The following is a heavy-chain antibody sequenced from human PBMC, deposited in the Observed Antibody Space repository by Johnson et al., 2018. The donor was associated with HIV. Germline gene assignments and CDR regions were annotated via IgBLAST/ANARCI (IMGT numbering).Heavy chain of an antibody. J-gene: IGHJ3*02. Sequence: VQLVESGGGLVKPGGSLRLSCAASGFTFSNAWMSWVRQAPGKGLEWVGRIKSKTDGGTTDYAAPVKGRFTISRDDSKNTLYLQMNSLRAEDTAVYYCARERVWYYDSSGDVAFDIWGQGTMVTVSS. CDR3: ARERVWYYDSSGDVAFDI. D-gene: IGHD3-22*01. CDR1: GFTFSNAW. CDR2: IKSKTDGGTT. V-gene: IGHV3-15*01.